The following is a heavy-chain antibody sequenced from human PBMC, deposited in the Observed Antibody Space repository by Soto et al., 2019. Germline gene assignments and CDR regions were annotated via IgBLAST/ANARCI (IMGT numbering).Heavy chain of an antibody. CDR2: ISAYNSDT. D-gene: IGHD1-7*01. J-gene: IGHJ4*02. CDR3: ARVVTGTTPLDS. Sequence: ASVKVSCKASGYTFTIYGIIWVRQAPGQGLEWMGWISAYNSDTNYAQKLQGRVTLTTDTSTSTAYMELRSLRSDDTAVYYCARVVTGTTPLDSWGQGTLVTVSS. CDR1: GYTFTIYG. V-gene: IGHV1-18*01.